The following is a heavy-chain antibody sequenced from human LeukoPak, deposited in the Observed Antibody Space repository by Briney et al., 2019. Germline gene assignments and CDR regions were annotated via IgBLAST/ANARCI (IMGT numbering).Heavy chain of an antibody. CDR3: ARRPYSSTWDFSNGMDV. J-gene: IGHJ6*02. CDR1: GDSISSSSSY. Sequence: SETLSLTCTVSGDSISSSSSYWAWIRQTPGKGLEWIGSVYYSGGTYYHPSLKSRVTISVDTSRNQFSLKLSSATAADTAVYYCARRPYSSTWDFSNGMDVWGQGTTVTVSS. CDR2: VYYSGGT. V-gene: IGHV4-39*01. D-gene: IGHD6-13*01.